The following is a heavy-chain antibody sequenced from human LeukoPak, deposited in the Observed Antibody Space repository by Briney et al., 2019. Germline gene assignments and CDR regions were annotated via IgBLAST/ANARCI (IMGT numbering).Heavy chain of an antibody. CDR3: ARDFTVTTRIYYGMDV. D-gene: IGHD4-17*01. CDR1: GYTFTSYG. J-gene: IGHJ6*02. CDR2: ISAYNGNT. Sequence: ASVKVSCKASGYTFTSYGISWVRQAPGQGLEWMGWISAYNGNTNYAQKLQGRVTMTTDTSTSTAYMELRSLRSDDTAVYYCARDFTVTTRIYYGMDVWGQGTTVTDSS. V-gene: IGHV1-18*01.